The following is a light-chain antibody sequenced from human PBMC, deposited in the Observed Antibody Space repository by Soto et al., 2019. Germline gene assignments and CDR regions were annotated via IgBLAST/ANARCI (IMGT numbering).Light chain of an antibody. CDR3: QQYNNWPPWT. Sequence: EVVLTQSPATLSVSPGERATVSCRASQSISSDLAWYQQKPGQAPSLLIYNTYARAASIPARFSSSGSGTEFTLTISSLQSEDFAVYYCQQYNNWPPWTFGQGTKVEIK. V-gene: IGKV3-15*01. CDR2: NTY. CDR1: QSISSD. J-gene: IGKJ1*01.